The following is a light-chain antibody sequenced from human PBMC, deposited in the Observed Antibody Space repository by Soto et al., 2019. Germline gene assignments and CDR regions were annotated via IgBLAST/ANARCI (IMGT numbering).Light chain of an antibody. V-gene: IGKV3-20*01. J-gene: IGKJ1*01. CDR1: QSVAGSY. Sequence: EIVLTQSPGTLSLSPGERATLSCRASQSVAGSYLAWYQQKPGQAPRLLIYGASSRATAIPDRFSGSGSGTDFTLTISRLEPEDFAVYYCQNYGSPVTFGQGTKVDI. CDR2: GAS. CDR3: QNYGSPVT.